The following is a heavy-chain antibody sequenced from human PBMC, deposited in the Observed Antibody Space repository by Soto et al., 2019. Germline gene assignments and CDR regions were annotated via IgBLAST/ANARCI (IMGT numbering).Heavy chain of an antibody. Sequence: QVPLVESGGGVVQPGRSLRLSCAASGFTFSSYGMHWVRQAPGKGLEWVAVILYDGSNKYYADSVKGRFTISRDNSKNTLYLQMNSLRSEDTAVYYCARPGIAAAGTIYWGQGTLVTVSS. CDR2: ILYDGSNK. CDR1: GFTFSSYG. D-gene: IGHD6-13*01. CDR3: ARPGIAAAGTIY. J-gene: IGHJ4*02. V-gene: IGHV3-33*05.